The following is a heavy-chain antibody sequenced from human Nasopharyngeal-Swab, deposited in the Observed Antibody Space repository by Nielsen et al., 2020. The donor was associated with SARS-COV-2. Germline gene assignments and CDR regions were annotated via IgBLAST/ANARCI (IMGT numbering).Heavy chain of an antibody. J-gene: IGHJ6*03. V-gene: IGHV3-7*01. CDR1: GLTFTNSW. Sequence: GESLKISCAASGLTFTNSWMSWVRQAPGKGLEWVANIKQDGSDKYYVDSVKGRFTISRDNAKNSLELQMNSLRVEDTAVYYCARDHGGGTIAEALGPFYYYYYMDVWGKGTTVTVPS. CDR2: IKQDGSDK. D-gene: IGHD6-19*01. CDR3: ARDHGGGTIAEALGPFYYYYYMDV.